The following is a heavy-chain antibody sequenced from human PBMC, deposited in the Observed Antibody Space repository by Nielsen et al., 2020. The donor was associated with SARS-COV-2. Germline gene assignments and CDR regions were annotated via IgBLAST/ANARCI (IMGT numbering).Heavy chain of an antibody. Sequence: GQSLPLSCKCSGYTFKYYCIVPLPQLPAKVLYCIPITDPSDSDPRYSPSLQAQVTISADKSINTAYLQWSSLKASDIAVYYCARLHRPDAFDIWGQGTMVTVSS. J-gene: IGHJ3*02. CDR1: GYTFKYYC. CDR2: TDPSDSDP. V-gene: IGHV5-51*01. CDR3: ARLHRPDAFDI.